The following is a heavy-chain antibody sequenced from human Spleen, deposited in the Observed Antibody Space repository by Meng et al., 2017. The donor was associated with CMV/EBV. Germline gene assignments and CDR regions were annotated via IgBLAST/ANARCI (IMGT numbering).Heavy chain of an antibody. J-gene: IGHJ6*02. CDR3: ARDRVSTARGVIINHYGMDV. D-gene: IGHD3-10*01. CDR2: TYYRSKWYN. V-gene: IGHV6-1*01. Sequence: SQTLSLTCGISGDSVSGNSATWNWIRQSPSRGLEWLGRTYYRSKWYNDYAVSVKSRITINPETSRNQFSLQLNSVTPEDTVVYYCARDRVSTARGVIINHYGMDVWGQGTTVTVSS. CDR1: GDSVSGNSAT.